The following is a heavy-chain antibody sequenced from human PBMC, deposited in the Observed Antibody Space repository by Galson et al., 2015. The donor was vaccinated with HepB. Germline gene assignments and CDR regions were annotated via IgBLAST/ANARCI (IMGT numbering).Heavy chain of an antibody. CDR1: GFTFSSYT. D-gene: IGHD5-24*01. Sequence: SLRLSCAASGFTFSSYTMSWVRQAPGKGLEWVSSITPSNNYIYYADSVKVRFSISRDNAKNSLYLQMNSLRAEDTAVYYCARASQTGNGYINLDYWGLGTLVTVSS. J-gene: IGHJ4*02. CDR2: ITPSNNYI. V-gene: IGHV3-21*01. CDR3: ARASQTGNGYINLDY.